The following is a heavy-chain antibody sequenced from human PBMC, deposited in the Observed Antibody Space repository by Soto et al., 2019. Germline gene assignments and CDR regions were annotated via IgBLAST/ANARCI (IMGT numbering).Heavy chain of an antibody. J-gene: IGHJ5*02. Sequence: GQAVKISCEGSGYSFTSYWIGWVRQMPGKGLEWMGIIYPGDSDTRYSPSFQGQVTISADKSISTAYLQWSSLKASDTAMYYCARPRLREDYNNWFDPWGQGTLVTVSS. D-gene: IGHD4-4*01. CDR3: ARPRLREDYNNWFDP. V-gene: IGHV5-51*01. CDR1: GYSFTSYW. CDR2: IYPGDSDT.